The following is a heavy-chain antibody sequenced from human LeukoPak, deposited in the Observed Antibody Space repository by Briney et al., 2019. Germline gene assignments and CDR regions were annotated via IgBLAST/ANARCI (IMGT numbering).Heavy chain of an antibody. V-gene: IGHV4-39*07. D-gene: IGHD5-18*01. CDR2: IYYSGST. CDR1: GGSISSSSYY. J-gene: IGHJ4*02. CDR3: ARDDGYSYGTEGHFDY. Sequence: PSETLSLTCTVSGGSISSSSYYWGWIRQPPGKGLEWIGSIYYSGSTYYNPSLKSRVTISVDTSKNQFSLKLSSVTAADTAVYYCARDDGYSYGTEGHFDYWGQGTLVTVSS.